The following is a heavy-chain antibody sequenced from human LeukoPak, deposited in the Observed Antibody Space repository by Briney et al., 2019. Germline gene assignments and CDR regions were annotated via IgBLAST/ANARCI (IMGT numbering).Heavy chain of an antibody. J-gene: IGHJ4*02. CDR3: ARASFQRWLQLGGD. Sequence: GGSLRLSCTASGFSFSTYSMNWVRQAPGKGLEWVSYISSGSSTIYYADSVKGRFTISRDNAKNSLYLQMNSLRDEDTAVYYCARASFQRWLQLGGDWGQGALVTVSS. CDR2: ISSGSSTI. D-gene: IGHD5-24*01. CDR1: GFSFSTYS. V-gene: IGHV3-48*02.